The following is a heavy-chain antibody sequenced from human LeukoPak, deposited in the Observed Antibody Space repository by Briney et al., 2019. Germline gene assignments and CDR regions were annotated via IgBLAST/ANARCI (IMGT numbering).Heavy chain of an antibody. D-gene: IGHD2-15*01. Sequence: GGSLRLSCAASGFTLLNYWMSWVRQAPGKGLEWVANVKQDGSAKYYVDSVKGRFTISRDNAKDSLYLQVNSLRAEDAAVYYCARNSGGRWDNWFDPWGQGTLVTVSS. J-gene: IGHJ5*02. CDR1: GFTLLNYW. V-gene: IGHV3-7*05. CDR2: VKQDGSAK. CDR3: ARNSGGRWDNWFDP.